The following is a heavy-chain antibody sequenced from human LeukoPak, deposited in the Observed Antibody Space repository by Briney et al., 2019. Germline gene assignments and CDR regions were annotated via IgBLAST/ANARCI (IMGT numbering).Heavy chain of an antibody. D-gene: IGHD1-26*01. V-gene: IGHV3-73*01. CDR2: IRSKANSYAT. J-gene: IGHJ4*02. CDR1: GFTFSGSA. CDR3: TTGALGL. Sequence: GGSLKLSCAASGFTFSGSAMHWVRQASGKGLEWVGRIRSKANSYATAYAASVKGRFTISRDDSKNTMYLQMNGLKTEDTAVYYCTTGALGLWGQGTLGTVSS.